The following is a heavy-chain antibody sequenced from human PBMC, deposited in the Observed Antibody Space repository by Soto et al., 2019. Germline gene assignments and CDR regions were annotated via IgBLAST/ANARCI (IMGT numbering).Heavy chain of an antibody. CDR1: GYTFTGYY. Sequence: VQLVQSGAEVKKPGASVKVSCKASGYTFTGYYMHWVRQAPGQGLEWMGWINPNSGGTNYAQKLQGRVTMTRDTSISTGYMELSRLRSDDTAVYYCARESGKEYCSSTSCPAGNWFDPWGQGTLVAVSS. CDR3: ARESGKEYCSSTSCPAGNWFDP. J-gene: IGHJ5*02. V-gene: IGHV1-2*02. D-gene: IGHD2-2*01. CDR2: INPNSGGT.